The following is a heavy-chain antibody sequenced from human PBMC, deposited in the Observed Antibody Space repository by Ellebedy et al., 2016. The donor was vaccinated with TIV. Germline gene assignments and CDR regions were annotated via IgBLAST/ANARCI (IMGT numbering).Heavy chain of an antibody. Sequence: MPSETLSLTCSVSGDSITSFYWSWIRQPAGKGLEWMGRIYTRGSTNFNPSLNSRVNMSLDTSKNQFSLMLSYVTAADRAVYYCATSTTWTAYDCWGQGTLVTVSS. D-gene: IGHD6-13*01. CDR1: GDSITSFY. CDR3: ATSTTWTAYDC. CDR2: IYTRGST. J-gene: IGHJ4*02. V-gene: IGHV4-4*07.